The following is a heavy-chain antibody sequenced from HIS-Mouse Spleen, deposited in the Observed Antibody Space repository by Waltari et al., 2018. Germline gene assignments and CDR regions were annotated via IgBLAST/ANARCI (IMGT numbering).Heavy chain of an antibody. Sequence: QLQLQESGPGLVKPSETLSLTCTVSGGSISSSSYYLGWIRQPPGKGLEWIGSIYYSGSTYYNPSLKSRVTISVDTSKNQFSLKLSSVTAADTAVYYCARTVIAAQDWFDPWGQGTLVTVSS. CDR1: GGSISSSSYY. CDR2: IYYSGST. D-gene: IGHD6-6*01. CDR3: ARTVIAAQDWFDP. V-gene: IGHV4-39*07. J-gene: IGHJ5*02.